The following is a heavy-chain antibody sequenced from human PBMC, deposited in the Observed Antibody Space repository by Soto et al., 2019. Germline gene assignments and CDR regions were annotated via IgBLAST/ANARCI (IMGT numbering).Heavy chain of an antibody. J-gene: IGHJ4*02. Sequence: LRLSCAASGFTFSSYAMSWVRQAPGKGLEWVSAISGSGGSTYYADSVKGRFTISRDNSKNTLYLQMNSLRAEDTAVYYCAKSPSRRLLWFGELLSPFDYWGQGTLVTVSS. D-gene: IGHD3-10*01. CDR2: ISGSGGST. CDR3: AKSPSRRLLWFGELLSPFDY. V-gene: IGHV3-23*01. CDR1: GFTFSSYA.